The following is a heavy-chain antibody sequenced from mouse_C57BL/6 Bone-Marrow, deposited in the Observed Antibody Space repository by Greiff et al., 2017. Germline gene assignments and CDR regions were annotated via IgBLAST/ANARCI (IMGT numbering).Heavy chain of an antibody. D-gene: IGHD2-4*01. J-gene: IGHJ4*01. CDR3: ARSYDYDDYPMDY. CDR2: MHPNGGSP. Sequence: VQLQQPGAELVKPGASVKLSCKASGYTFTNYWMHWVKQRPGQGLEWIGMMHPNGGSPDYNEKFKSEATLSVDKSSRTAYMELSSLTSEDSAVYYCARSYDYDDYPMDYWGQGTSVTVSS. CDR1: GYTFTNYW. V-gene: IGHV1-64*01.